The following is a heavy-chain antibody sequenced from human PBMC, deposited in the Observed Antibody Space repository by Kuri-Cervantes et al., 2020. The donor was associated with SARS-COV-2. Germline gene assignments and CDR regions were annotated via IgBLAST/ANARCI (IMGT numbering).Heavy chain of an antibody. D-gene: IGHD4-11*01. CDR3: ARDKDDYSNYGDYGMDV. CDR2: ISSSSSYI. V-gene: IGHV3-21*01. Sequence: GGSLRLSCAASGFTFSSYSMNWVRQAPGKGLEWVSSISSSSSYIYYADSVKGRFTISRDNAKNSLYLQMNSLRAEDTAVYYCARDKDDYSNYGDYGMDVWGQGTTVTVSS. J-gene: IGHJ6*02. CDR1: GFTFSSYS.